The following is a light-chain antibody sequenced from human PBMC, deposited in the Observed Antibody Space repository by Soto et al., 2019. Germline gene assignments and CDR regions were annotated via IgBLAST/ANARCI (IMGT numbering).Light chain of an antibody. J-gene: IGLJ3*02. Sequence: QSALTQPASVSGSPGQSITISCTGASSDVGSYNLVSWYQQHPGKAPKLIIYEVSGRPSGVSNRFSGSKSGNTASLTISGLQAEDEADYYCCTYARSRHWLFGGGTKVTVL. CDR3: CTYARSRHWL. CDR2: EVS. V-gene: IGLV2-23*02. CDR1: SSDVGSYNL.